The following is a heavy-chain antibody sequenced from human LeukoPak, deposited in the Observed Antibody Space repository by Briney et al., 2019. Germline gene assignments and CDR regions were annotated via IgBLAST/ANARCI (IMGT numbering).Heavy chain of an antibody. D-gene: IGHD3-3*01. Sequence: GGSLRLSCAASGFTFSSYWMHWVRQAPGKGLVWVSRINSDGSSTSYADSVKGRFTISRDNAKNTLYLQMNNLRAEDTAVYYCARVTIFGYFDSWGQGALVTVSS. CDR2: INSDGSST. V-gene: IGHV3-74*01. J-gene: IGHJ4*02. CDR3: ARVTIFGYFDS. CDR1: GFTFSSYW.